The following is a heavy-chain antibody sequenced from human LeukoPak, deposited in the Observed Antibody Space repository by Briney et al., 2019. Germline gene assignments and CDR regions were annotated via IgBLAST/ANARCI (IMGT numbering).Heavy chain of an antibody. CDR2: IWYDGNNK. Sequence: EGSLRLSCAASGFTFSSYGMHWVRQAPGKGLEWVAVIWYDGNNKYYADSVKGRFTISRDNSKNTLYLQMNSLRAEDTAVYYCARDLRPSSGWYSYYYYYGMDVWGQGTTVTVSS. J-gene: IGHJ6*02. V-gene: IGHV3-33*01. CDR1: GFTFSSYG. D-gene: IGHD6-19*01. CDR3: ARDLRPSSGWYSYYYYYGMDV.